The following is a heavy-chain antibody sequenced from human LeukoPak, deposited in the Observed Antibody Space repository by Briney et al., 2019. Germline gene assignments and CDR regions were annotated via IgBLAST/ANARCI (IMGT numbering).Heavy chain of an antibody. CDR3: ARGHEESVYRPSDY. D-gene: IGHD1-26*01. Sequence: HPGGSLILSCVGSGFTFSNYWMSWVRQAPGKGLEWVASIKGDESDKKFVDSVKGRFTISRDNPQNSLYLQINSLRAEDTAVYYCARGHEESVYRPSDYWGQGTLVTVSS. CDR1: GFTFSNYW. J-gene: IGHJ4*02. V-gene: IGHV3-7*01. CDR2: IKGDESDK.